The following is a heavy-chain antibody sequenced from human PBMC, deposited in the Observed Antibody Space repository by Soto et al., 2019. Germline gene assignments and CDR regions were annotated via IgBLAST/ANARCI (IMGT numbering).Heavy chain of an antibody. Sequence: QVQLQESGPGLVRPSETLSLTCTVSGGSISGNYWSWIRQPPGRGLEWIGYIYYSGSTYVSPSLKSRVTMSVDTSDTQFFLKLRSVTAADTAVYSCARTPIGYCSGGTCSNWFDPWGQGTLVTVSS. D-gene: IGHD2-15*01. CDR1: GGSISGNY. V-gene: IGHV4-59*08. CDR3: ARTPIGYCSGGTCSNWFDP. CDR2: IYYSGST. J-gene: IGHJ5*02.